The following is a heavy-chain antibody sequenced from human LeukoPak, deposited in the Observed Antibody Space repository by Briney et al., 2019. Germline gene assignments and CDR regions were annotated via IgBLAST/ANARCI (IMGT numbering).Heavy chain of an antibody. Sequence: GGSLRLSCAASGFTFSSYSMNWVRQAPGKGLEWVSSISSSSSYIYYADSVKGRFTISRDNAKNSLYLQMNSLRAEDTAVYYCAREDVAYCSGGSCYPPDNFDYWGQGTLVTVSS. CDR2: ISSSSSYI. CDR1: GFTFSSYS. D-gene: IGHD2-15*01. V-gene: IGHV3-21*01. J-gene: IGHJ4*02. CDR3: AREDVAYCSGGSCYPPDNFDY.